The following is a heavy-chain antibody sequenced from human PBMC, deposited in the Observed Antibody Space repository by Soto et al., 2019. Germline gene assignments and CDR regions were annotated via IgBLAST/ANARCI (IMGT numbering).Heavy chain of an antibody. CDR3: ARVHYYDSSGSDHYYYYYGMDV. D-gene: IGHD3-22*01. Sequence: PGGSLRLSCAASGFTFSSYWMHWVRQAPGKGLVWVSRINSDGSSTSYADSVKGRFTISRDNAKNTLYLQMNSLRAEDTAVYYCARVHYYDSSGSDHYYYYYGMDVWGQGTTVTVPS. CDR1: GFTFSSYW. V-gene: IGHV3-74*01. CDR2: INSDGSST. J-gene: IGHJ6*02.